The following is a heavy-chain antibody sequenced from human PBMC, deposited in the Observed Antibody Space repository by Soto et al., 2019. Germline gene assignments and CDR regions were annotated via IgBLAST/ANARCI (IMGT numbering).Heavy chain of an antibody. V-gene: IGHV4-39*01. Sequence: SETLSLTCTVSGGSISSSSYYWGWIRQPPGKGLEWIGSIYYSGSTYYNPSPKSRVTISVDTSKNQFSLKLSSVTAADTAVYYCARHGSGYYYYYYGMDVWGQGTTVTVSS. CDR1: GGSISSSSYY. D-gene: IGHD3-10*01. J-gene: IGHJ6*02. CDR3: ARHGSGYYYYYYGMDV. CDR2: IYYSGST.